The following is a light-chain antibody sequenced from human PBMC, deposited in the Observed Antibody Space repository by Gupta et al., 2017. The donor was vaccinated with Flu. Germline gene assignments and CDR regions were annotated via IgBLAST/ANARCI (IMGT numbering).Light chain of an antibody. Sequence: GKRAPLSCRASQNIRTYVAWYQQKNGQAPRLLIYDASTRATGIPAKFGGSGSDTNFTLTISSLEQDFAIYYCQQRNNRPPITFGQGTRLEI. CDR2: DAS. CDR1: QNIRTY. J-gene: IGKJ5*01. V-gene: IGKV3-11*01. CDR3: QQRNNRPPIT.